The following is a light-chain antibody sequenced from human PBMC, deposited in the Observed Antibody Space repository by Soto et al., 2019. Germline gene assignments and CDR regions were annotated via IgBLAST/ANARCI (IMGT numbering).Light chain of an antibody. V-gene: IGLV2-23*02. Sequence: QSALTQPASVSGSPGQSITISCTGTSSDIGTYNFVSWYQQHPGKAPKLMIFEVSKRPSGVSIRFSGSKSGNTASLTISGLQAEDEADYHCCSYVGTYVVFGGGTKLTVL. CDR1: SSDIGTYNF. CDR2: EVS. J-gene: IGLJ2*01. CDR3: CSYVGTYVV.